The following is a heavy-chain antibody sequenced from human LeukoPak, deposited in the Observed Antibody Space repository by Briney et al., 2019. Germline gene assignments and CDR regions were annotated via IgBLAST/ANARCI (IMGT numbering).Heavy chain of an antibody. D-gene: IGHD3-22*01. CDR3: ARRLYNDNSGYYHIDY. CDR1: GASISSSGYF. Sequence: NPSETLSLTCAVSGASISSSGYFWAWIRQPPGKGLEWIGSISYTGRTYYNPSLKSRVTISADTSRNQFSLKLSSVTAADTAVYYCARRLYNDNSGYYHIDYWGQGTLVTVSS. J-gene: IGHJ4*02. CDR2: ISYTGRT. V-gene: IGHV4-39*01.